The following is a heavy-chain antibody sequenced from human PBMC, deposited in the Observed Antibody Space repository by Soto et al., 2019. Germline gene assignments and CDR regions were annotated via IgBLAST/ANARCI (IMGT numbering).Heavy chain of an antibody. J-gene: IGHJ5*02. V-gene: IGHV4-34*01. CDR3: ASPQRVAATSDNWFDP. D-gene: IGHD2-15*01. CDR1: GGSFSGYY. CDR2: INHSGST. Sequence: SETLSLTCAVYGGSFSGYYWSWIRQPPGKGLEWIGEINHSGSTNHNPSLKSRVTISVDTSKNQFSLKLSSVTAADTAVYYCASPQRVAATSDNWFDPWGQGTLVTVSS.